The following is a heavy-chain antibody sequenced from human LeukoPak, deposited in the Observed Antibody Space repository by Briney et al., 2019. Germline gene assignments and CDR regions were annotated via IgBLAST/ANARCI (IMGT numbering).Heavy chain of an antibody. CDR3: AREGGHYYYIDV. Sequence: SETLSLTCAISGDSVSSNSAAWHWTRQSPSRALEWLGRTYYRSKWSSDYAVSMKSRITIKPDTSKNQFSLQLNSVTPEDTAVYFCAREGGHYYYIDVWGKGTTVTVSS. V-gene: IGHV6-1*01. J-gene: IGHJ6*03. D-gene: IGHD3-16*01. CDR2: TYYRSKWSS. CDR1: GDSVSSNSAA.